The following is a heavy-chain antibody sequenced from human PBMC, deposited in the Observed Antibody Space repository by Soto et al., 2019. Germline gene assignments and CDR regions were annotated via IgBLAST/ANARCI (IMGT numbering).Heavy chain of an antibody. V-gene: IGHV4-34*01. CDR1: GGSFSGYY. J-gene: IGHJ4*01. D-gene: IGHD2-8*02. Sequence: QVQLQQWGAGLLKPSETLSLTCAVYGGSFSGYYWTWIRQPPGTGLEWIGEINHSGSTNYNPSLKSRVTISVDTPKNQSSLKLTSVTAADTAVYYCARDKITGLFDYWGHGTLVPVSS. CDR3: ARDKITGLFDY. CDR2: INHSGST.